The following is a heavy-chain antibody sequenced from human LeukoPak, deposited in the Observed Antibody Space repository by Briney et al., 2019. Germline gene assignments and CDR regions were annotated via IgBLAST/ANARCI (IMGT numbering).Heavy chain of an antibody. V-gene: IGHV3-49*04. CDR1: EFTFGDFA. J-gene: IGHJ4*02. CDR2: IRSKDNDGTT. Sequence: GGSLRLSCTVSEFTFGDFAISWVRQAPGKGLEWLGFIRSKDNDGTTDYAASVKGRFSISRDDSKSVAYLQMNSLKTEDTAVYYCTRDAESRYYDSSGYPYWGQGTLVTVSS. D-gene: IGHD3-22*01. CDR3: TRDAESRYYDSSGYPY.